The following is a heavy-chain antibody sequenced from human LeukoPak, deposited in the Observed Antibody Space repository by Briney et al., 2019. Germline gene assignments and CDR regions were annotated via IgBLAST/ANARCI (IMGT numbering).Heavy chain of an antibody. J-gene: IGHJ4*02. CDR1: GFTVSSNY. Sequence: GGSLRLSCAASGFTVSSNYMSWVRQAPGKWLGWVSLIFSGGSTYYADSVRGRFTFSRDNSKNTLYLQMNSLRAEDTAVYYCASLGGEYYYDSSGFFWGQGTLVTVSS. D-gene: IGHD3-22*01. V-gene: IGHV3-53*01. CDR3: ASLGGEYYYDSSGFF. CDR2: IFSGGST.